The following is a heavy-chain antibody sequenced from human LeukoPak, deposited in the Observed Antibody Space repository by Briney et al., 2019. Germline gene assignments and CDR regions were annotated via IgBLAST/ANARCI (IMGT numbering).Heavy chain of an antibody. J-gene: IGHJ4*02. CDR3: ARGRDSSSWYDVFDY. CDR1: GYTFTGYY. Sequence: ASVKVSCKASGYTFTGYYMHWVRQAPGQGLEWMGWINPNSGGTNYAQKLQGRVTMTTDTSTSTAYMELRSLRSDDTAVYYCARGRDSSSWYDVFDYWGQGTLVTVSS. CDR2: INPNSGGT. D-gene: IGHD6-13*01. V-gene: IGHV1-2*02.